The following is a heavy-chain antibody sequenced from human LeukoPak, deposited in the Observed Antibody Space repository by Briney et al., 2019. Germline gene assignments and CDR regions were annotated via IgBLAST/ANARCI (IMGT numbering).Heavy chain of an antibody. J-gene: IGHJ5*02. D-gene: IGHD6-6*01. Sequence: SETLSLTXAVSGYSISSGYYWDWIRHPPGKGLEWIGSIYHSGSTYYNPSLKSRVTISVDTSKNQFSLKLSSVTAADTAVYYCARMEYSSSWDNWFDPWGQGTLVTVSS. CDR3: ARMEYSSSWDNWFDP. V-gene: IGHV4-38-2*01. CDR1: GYSISSGYY. CDR2: IYHSGST.